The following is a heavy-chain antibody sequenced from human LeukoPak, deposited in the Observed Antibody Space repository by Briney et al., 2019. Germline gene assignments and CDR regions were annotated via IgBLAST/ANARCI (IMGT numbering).Heavy chain of an antibody. CDR1: GYTFTSHD. D-gene: IGHD5-12*01. CDR2: ISAYNGNT. J-gene: IGHJ4*02. CDR3: ARCHSIVATSPPGY. V-gene: IGHV1-18*01. Sequence: ASVKVSCKASGYTFTSHDINWVRQATGQGLEWMGWISAYNGNTNYAQKLQGRVTMTTDTSTSTAYMELRSLRSDDTAVYYCARCHSIVATSPPGYWGQGTLVTVSS.